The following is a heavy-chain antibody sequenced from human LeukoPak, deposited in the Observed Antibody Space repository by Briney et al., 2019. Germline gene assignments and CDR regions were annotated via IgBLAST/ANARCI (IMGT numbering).Heavy chain of an antibody. CDR2: VFYNGAT. CDR1: GGSISSSIYY. D-gene: IGHD5-24*01. J-gene: IGHJ4*02. Sequence: SETLSLTCIVSGGSISSSIYYWAWVRQPPGKGLEWIGTVFYNGATQYSPSLRSRVTISIDTSTNQFSLKLTSVTAADTALYYCAREGRDGYNYFDYWGQGTLVTVSS. V-gene: IGHV4-39*07. CDR3: AREGRDGYNYFDY.